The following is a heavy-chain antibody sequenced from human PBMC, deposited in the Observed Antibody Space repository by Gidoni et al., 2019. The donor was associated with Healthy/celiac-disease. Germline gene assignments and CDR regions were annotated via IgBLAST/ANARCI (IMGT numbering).Heavy chain of an antibody. Sequence: QVQLQESGPGLVKPSQTLSLTCTVSGGSISSGGYYWSWIRQHPGKGLEWIGYHYYRGSTYYNPSLKSRVTISVDTSKNQFSLKLSSVTAADTAVYYCATDGPRANYGFDYWGQGTLVTVSS. CDR1: GGSISSGGYY. V-gene: IGHV4-31*03. CDR3: ATDGPRANYGFDY. D-gene: IGHD4-17*01. CDR2: HYYRGST. J-gene: IGHJ4*02.